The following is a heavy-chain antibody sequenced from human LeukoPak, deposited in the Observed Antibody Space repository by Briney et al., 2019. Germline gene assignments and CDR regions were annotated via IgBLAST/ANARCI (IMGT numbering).Heavy chain of an antibody. V-gene: IGHV5-51*01. CDR3: ARQEYCNGGSCYTWFDP. D-gene: IGHD2-15*01. Sequence: GESLKISCKGSGYTFINYWIGWVRQMPGKGLEWMGIIYPADSDIRYSPSFQGQVTISADKSISTAYLQWSSLKASDTAMYYCARQEYCNGGSCYTWFDPWGQGTLVTVSS. CDR1: GYTFINYW. J-gene: IGHJ5*02. CDR2: IYPADSDI.